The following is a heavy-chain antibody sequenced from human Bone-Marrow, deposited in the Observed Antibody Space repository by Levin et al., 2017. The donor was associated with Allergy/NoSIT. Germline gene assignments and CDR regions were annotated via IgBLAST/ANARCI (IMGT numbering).Heavy chain of an antibody. CDR2: IWYDGSNK. CDR3: ARDGTVAVFDY. CDR1: GFTFSSYG. D-gene: IGHD6-19*01. Sequence: HGESLKISCAASGFTFSSYGMHWVRQAPGKGLEWVAVIWYDGSNKYYADSVKGRFTISRDNSKNTLYLQMNSLRAEDTAVYYCARDGTVAVFDYWGQGTLVTVSS. J-gene: IGHJ4*02. V-gene: IGHV3-33*01.